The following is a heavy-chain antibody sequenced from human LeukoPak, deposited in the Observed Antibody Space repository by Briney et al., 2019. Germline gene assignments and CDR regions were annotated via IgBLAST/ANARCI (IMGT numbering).Heavy chain of an antibody. CDR1: GYTFTSYG. D-gene: IGHD3-22*01. Sequence: ASVKVSCKTSGYTFTSYGITWVRQAPGQGLEWMGWISGYNGNTNYAQKFQGRVTMTRDTSISTAYMELSRLRSDDTAVYYCARDDPSRSSGYHYWGQGTLVTVSS. CDR3: ARDDPSRSSGYHY. J-gene: IGHJ4*02. CDR2: ISGYNGNT. V-gene: IGHV1-18*01.